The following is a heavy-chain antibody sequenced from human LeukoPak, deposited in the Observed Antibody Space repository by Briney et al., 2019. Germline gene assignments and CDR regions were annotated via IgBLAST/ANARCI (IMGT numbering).Heavy chain of an antibody. V-gene: IGHV3-30-3*01. D-gene: IGHD3-16*01. Sequence: PGGSLRLSCAASGFTFSSYAMHCVRQAPGKGPEWVAVISYDGSNKYYADSVKGRLTISRDNSKNTLYLQMNSLRAEDTAVYYCASGRGTRVFDYWGQGTLVSVSS. CDR1: GFTFSSYA. CDR3: ASGRGTRVFDY. CDR2: ISYDGSNK. J-gene: IGHJ4*02.